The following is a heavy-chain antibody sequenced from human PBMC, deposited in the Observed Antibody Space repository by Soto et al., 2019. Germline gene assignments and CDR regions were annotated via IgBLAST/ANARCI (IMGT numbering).Heavy chain of an antibody. J-gene: IGHJ6*02. CDR2: IFSSGTT. CDR3: ARVPSPFDYYYAMDV. CDR1: GDSISSGNKY. Sequence: SETLSLTXTVSGDSISSGNKYWSWIRQPPGKGLEWIGYIFSSGTTYYNPSLKSRLTMSLDASQNQFSLKLNSLTDADTAVYFCARVPSPFDYYYAMDVWGQGTTVTVSS. D-gene: IGHD3-16*01. V-gene: IGHV4-30-4*01.